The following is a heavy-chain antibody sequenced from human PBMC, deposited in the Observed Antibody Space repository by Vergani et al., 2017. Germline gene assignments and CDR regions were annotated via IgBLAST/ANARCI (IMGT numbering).Heavy chain of an antibody. Sequence: QVQLQESGPGLVKPSQTLSLTCTVSGGSISSGSYYWSWIRQPAGKGLEWIGRIYTSGSTNYNPSLKSRVTISVDTSKNQFSLKLSSVTAADTAVYYCARCGSSWTMGGYYYGMGVWGQGTTVTVSS. CDR1: GGSISSGSYY. V-gene: IGHV4-61*02. CDR3: ARCGSSWTMGGYYYGMGV. D-gene: IGHD6-13*01. CDR2: IYTSGST. J-gene: IGHJ6*02.